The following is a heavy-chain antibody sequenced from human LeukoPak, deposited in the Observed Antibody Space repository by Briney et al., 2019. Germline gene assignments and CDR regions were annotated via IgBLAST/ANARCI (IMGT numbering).Heavy chain of an antibody. D-gene: IGHD3-10*01. V-gene: IGHV5-51*01. CDR1: GYSFTSYW. CDR3: ARQRAGGLDY. J-gene: IGHJ4*02. Sequence: GESLKISCQGSGYSFTSYWIAWVRQMPGKGLEWMGIIYPGDSDTTYSPSFQGQVTISADKSITTAYLQWSSLKASDTAMYYGARQRAGGLDYWGQGTLVTVSS. CDR2: IYPGDSDT.